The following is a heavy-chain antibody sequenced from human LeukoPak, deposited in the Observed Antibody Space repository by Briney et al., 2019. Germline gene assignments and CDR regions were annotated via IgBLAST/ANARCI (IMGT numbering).Heavy chain of an antibody. J-gene: IGHJ4*02. CDR1: GFTISSNF. CDR3: ARGPGYSSGWYFFDY. V-gene: IGHV3-53*01. D-gene: IGHD6-13*01. CDR2: IYGGGGT. Sequence: PGGSLRLSCAASGFTISSNFMSWVRQAPGKGLEWVSVIYGGGGTYYADSVKGRFTISRDTFQGTLSLQMDSLRAEDTAVYYCARGPGYSSGWYFFDYWGRGTLVTVSS.